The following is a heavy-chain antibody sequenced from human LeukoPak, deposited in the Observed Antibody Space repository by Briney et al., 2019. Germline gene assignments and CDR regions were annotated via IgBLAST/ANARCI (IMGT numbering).Heavy chain of an antibody. J-gene: IGHJ4*02. CDR1: NYTYADYG. CDR3: ARVDRMAEIDF. V-gene: IGHV1-18*04. CDR2: ISGYNAKT. D-gene: IGHD1-14*01. Sequence: ASVKVSCKASNYTYADYGITWVRQAPGQGLEWMGWISGYNAKTKSAQKFQDRVNMTVDTSTRTGYMELSRLTSHDTAVYYCARVDRMAEIDFWGQGTLVIVSA.